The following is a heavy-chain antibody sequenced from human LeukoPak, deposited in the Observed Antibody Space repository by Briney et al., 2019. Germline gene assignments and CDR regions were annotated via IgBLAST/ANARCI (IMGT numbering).Heavy chain of an antibody. J-gene: IGHJ4*02. D-gene: IGHD3-22*01. CDR2: IYYTGTT. V-gene: IGHV4-31*03. CDR1: GGSIGGGASF. CDR3: GAGSFDS. Sequence: PSETLSLTCSVSGGSIGGGASFWTWIRQQPGQDLDYIGYIYYTGTTYLHPSLRSRVSMSVDTSMTAADRGTYFCARQRGYDSSGAGSFDSWGQGILVTVS.